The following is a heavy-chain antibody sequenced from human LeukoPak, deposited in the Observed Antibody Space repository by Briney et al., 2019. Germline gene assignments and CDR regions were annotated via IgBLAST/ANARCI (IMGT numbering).Heavy chain of an antibody. D-gene: IGHD2-2*01. V-gene: IGHV3-23*01. CDR3: AKSTEPAAMNSASSFGY. CDR2: ISGSGVST. J-gene: IGHJ4*02. Sequence: PGGSLRLPCAPSGFTFSIYAMSWVPQAPGKGPEWVSAISGSGVSTHYADSVKVRFTISRDNSKNTLYLQMNSLRAEDTAVYYCAKSTEPAAMNSASSFGYWGQGTLVTVSS. CDR1: GFTFSIYA.